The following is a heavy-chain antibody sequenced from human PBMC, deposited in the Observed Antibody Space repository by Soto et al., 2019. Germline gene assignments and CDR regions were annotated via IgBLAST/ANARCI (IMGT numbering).Heavy chain of an antibody. D-gene: IGHD1-1*01. Sequence: GGSLRLSCAASAFSFSTSWMHWVRQAPGEGLVWVSRINPDGRTINYADSVKGRFTISRDNAKNTLYLQMNILRVEDTAVYFCATAGNYRFDNWVLGTLVSVSS. CDR1: AFSFSTSW. CDR3: ATAGNYRFDN. J-gene: IGHJ4*02. V-gene: IGHV3-74*01. CDR2: INPDGRTI.